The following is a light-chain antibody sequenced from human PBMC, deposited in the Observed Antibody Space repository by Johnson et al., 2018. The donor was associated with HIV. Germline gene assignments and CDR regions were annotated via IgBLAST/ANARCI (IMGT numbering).Light chain of an antibody. J-gene: IGLJ1*01. Sequence: QSVLTQPPSVSAAPGQKVTISCSGSSSNIGNNYVSWYQQLPGTAPKLLIYGNNKRPSGIPDRFSGSKSCPSATLRITGLQTGDEADYYCGTWDSSLSANVFGTGTKVTVL. CDR2: GNN. CDR3: GTWDSSLSANV. CDR1: SSNIGNNY. V-gene: IGLV1-51*01.